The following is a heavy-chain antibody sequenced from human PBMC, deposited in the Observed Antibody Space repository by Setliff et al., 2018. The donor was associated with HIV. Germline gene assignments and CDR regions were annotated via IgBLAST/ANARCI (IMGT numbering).Heavy chain of an antibody. J-gene: IGHJ4*02. CDR2: IYYSGST. CDR3: ARDRLTMVRGVILPQYDFDY. V-gene: IGHV4-30-4*08. Sequence: SETLSLTCTVSGGSISSGDYYWSWIRQPPGKGLEWIGYIYYSGSTYYNPSLKSRVTISVDTSKNQCSLKLSSVTAADTAVYYCARDRLTMVRGVILPQYDFDYWGQGTLVT. CDR1: GGSISSGDYY. D-gene: IGHD3-10*01.